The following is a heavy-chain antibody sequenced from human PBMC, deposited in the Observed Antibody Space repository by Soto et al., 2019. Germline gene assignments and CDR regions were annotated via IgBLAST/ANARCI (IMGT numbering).Heavy chain of an antibody. CDR1: AFTFRSYG. D-gene: IGHD6-13*01. J-gene: IGHJ6*02. V-gene: IGHV3-30*18. Sequence: GGSLRLSCETSAFTFRSYGMHWVRQAPGKGLEWVASISYDGSNKDYVDSVKGRFTVSRDNSKSTLYLQMYSLRKDDTAVYYCAKDQFSSWPTRYYYYYGMDVWGQGTTVTVSS. CDR2: ISYDGSNK. CDR3: AKDQFSSWPTRYYYYYGMDV.